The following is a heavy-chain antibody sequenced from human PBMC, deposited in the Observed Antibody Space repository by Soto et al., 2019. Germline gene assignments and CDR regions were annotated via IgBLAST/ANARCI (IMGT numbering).Heavy chain of an antibody. CDR1: GGSISSYY. D-gene: IGHD4-17*01. Sequence: PSETLSLTCTVSGGSISSYYWSWIRQPPGKGLEWIGYIFYLGSTNYNPSLKSRVAILVDTSKNQFSLSLSSVTAADTAVYYCARVSGGDYGDYFDYWGQGTLVTVS. CDR2: IFYLGST. CDR3: ARVSGGDYGDYFDY. V-gene: IGHV4-59*01. J-gene: IGHJ4*02.